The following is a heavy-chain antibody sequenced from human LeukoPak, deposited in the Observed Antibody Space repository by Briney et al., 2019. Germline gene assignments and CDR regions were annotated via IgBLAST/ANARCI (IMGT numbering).Heavy chain of an antibody. V-gene: IGHV3-11*01. J-gene: IGHJ4*02. CDR3: AGRPTGYSSGYIH. CDR1: GFTFSDYY. D-gene: IGHD5-18*01. Sequence: GGSLRLSCAASGFTFSDYYMSWIRQAPGKGLEWVSYISSGGSTIYYADSVKGRFTISRDNAKNSLYLQMNNLRVEDTAVYYCAGRPTGYSSGYIHWGQGTLVTVSS. CDR2: ISSGGSTI.